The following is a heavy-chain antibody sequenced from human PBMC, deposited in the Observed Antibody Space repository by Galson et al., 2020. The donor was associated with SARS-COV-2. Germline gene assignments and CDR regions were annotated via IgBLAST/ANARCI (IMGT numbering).Heavy chain of an antibody. CDR1: GGTFSSYA. CDR2: IIPIFGTA. J-gene: IGHJ6*03. D-gene: IGHD6-13*01. CDR3: ARGGYSSSWTYYYYYYIDV. Sequence: SVKVSCKASGGTFSSYAISWVRQAPGQGLEWMGGIIPIFGTANYAQKFQGRVTITADESTSTAYMELSSLRSEDTAVYYCARGGYSSSWTYYYYYYIDVWGKWTTVTVSS. V-gene: IGHV1-69*13.